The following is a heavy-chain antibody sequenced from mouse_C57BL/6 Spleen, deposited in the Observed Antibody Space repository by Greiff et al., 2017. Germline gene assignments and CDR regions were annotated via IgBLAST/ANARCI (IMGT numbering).Heavy chain of an antibody. CDR3: AREVDWYFDV. J-gene: IGHJ1*03. V-gene: IGHV3-8*01. Sequence: EVKVVESGPGLAKPSQTLSLTCSVTGYSITNDYWNWIRKFPGNKLEYMGYISYSGSTYYHPSLNSRISITRDTSKNQYYLQLNSVTTEDTATYYCAREVDWYFDVWGTGTTVTVSS. CDR2: ISYSGST. CDR1: GYSITNDY.